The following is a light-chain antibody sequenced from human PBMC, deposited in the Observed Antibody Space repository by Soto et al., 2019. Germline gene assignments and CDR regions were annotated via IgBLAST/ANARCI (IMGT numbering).Light chain of an antibody. V-gene: IGKV4-1*01. J-gene: IGKJ4*01. CDR2: WAS. CDR1: QSLLYSSNNKNY. Sequence: DIVMTQSPDSLAVSLGERATINCKSSQSLLYSSNNKNYLAWYQQKPGQPPKLLIYWASTRESVVPDRFSGSGSGTDFTLTISSLQAEDVAVYYCQQYYSTLALTFGGGTKVEIK. CDR3: QQYYSTLALT.